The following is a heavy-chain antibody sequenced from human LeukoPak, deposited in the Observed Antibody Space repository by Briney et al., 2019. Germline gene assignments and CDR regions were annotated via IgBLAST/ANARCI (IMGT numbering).Heavy chain of an antibody. CDR3: ALRYCSGGSCYSGAWFDP. CDR2: IIPIFGIA. D-gene: IGHD2-15*01. CDR1: GGTFSSYA. V-gene: IGHV1-69*04. Sequence: ASVSVSCTASGGTFSSYAISWVRQAPGQGLEWMGRIIPIFGIANYAQKFQGRVTITADKSTSTAYMELSSLRSEDTAAYYCALRYCSGGSCYSGAWFDPWGQGTLVTVSS. J-gene: IGHJ5*02.